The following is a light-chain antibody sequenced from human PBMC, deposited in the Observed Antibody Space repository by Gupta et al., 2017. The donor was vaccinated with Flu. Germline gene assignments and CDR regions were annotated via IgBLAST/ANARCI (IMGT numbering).Light chain of an antibody. CDR3: SSYTSSSTSYVV. CDR2: EVS. CDR1: SSDVGGYNY. Sequence: QSALTQPASVSGSPGQPITISCTGTSSDVGGYNYVSWYQQHPGKAPKLMIYEVSNRPSGVSNRFSGSKSGNTASLTISGLQAEDEADYYCSSYTSSSTSYVVFGGGTKLTVL. V-gene: IGLV2-14*01. J-gene: IGLJ2*01.